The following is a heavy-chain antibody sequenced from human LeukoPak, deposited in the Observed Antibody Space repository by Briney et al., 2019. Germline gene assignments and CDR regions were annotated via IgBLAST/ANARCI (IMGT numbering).Heavy chain of an antibody. J-gene: IGHJ4*02. Sequence: GGSLRLSCAASGFTFSSYGMHWVRQAPGKGLEWVAFIRYDGSNKYYADSVKGRFTISRDNSKNTLYLQMNSLRAEDTAVYYCEVLDPGYCSGRSCYDYWGQGTLVTDSS. CDR2: IRYDGSNK. CDR3: EVLDPGYCSGRSCYDY. CDR1: GFTFSSYG. D-gene: IGHD2-15*01. V-gene: IGHV3-30*02.